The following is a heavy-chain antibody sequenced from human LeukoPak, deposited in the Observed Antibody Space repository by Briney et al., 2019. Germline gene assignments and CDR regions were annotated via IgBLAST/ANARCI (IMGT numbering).Heavy chain of an antibody. CDR3: ARSVVPAAIDGLGNWFDP. D-gene: IGHD2-2*01. V-gene: IGHV1-2*02. Sequence: ASVKVSCKASGYGFTGYYMHWVRQAPGQGLEWMGWINPNSGGTNYAQKFQGRVTMTRDTSISTPYMELSRLRSDDTAVYYCARSVVPAAIDGLGNWFDPWGQGTLVTVSS. CDR1: GYGFTGYY. CDR2: INPNSGGT. J-gene: IGHJ5*02.